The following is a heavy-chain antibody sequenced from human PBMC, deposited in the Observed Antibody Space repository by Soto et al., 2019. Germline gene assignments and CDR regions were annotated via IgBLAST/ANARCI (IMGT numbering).Heavy chain of an antibody. D-gene: IGHD4-17*01. J-gene: IGHJ5*02. V-gene: IGHV4-34*01. CDR3: ARARRSYYGPLFDP. CDR2: INHSGST. Sequence: QVQLQQWGAGRLKPSETLSLTCAVYGGSFSGYYWSWIRQPPGKGLEWIGEINHSGSTNYNPSLKSRVTISVDTSKTQFSRKLSSVPAADTAVYYCARARRSYYGPLFDPWGQGTLVTVSS. CDR1: GGSFSGYY.